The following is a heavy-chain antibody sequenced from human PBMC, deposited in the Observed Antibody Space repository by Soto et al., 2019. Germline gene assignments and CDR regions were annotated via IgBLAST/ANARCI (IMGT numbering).Heavy chain of an antibody. D-gene: IGHD3-22*01. J-gene: IGHJ5*02. V-gene: IGHV4-39*01. CDR3: ARLRITMIGTRWTDP. Sequence: PSETLSLTCTVSGGSISSSSYYWGWIRQPPGKGLEWIGSIYYSGSTYYNPSLKSRVTISVDTSKNQFSLKLSSVTAADTAVYYCARLRITMIGTRWTDPWGQGTLVTVSS. CDR1: GGSISSSSYY. CDR2: IYYSGST.